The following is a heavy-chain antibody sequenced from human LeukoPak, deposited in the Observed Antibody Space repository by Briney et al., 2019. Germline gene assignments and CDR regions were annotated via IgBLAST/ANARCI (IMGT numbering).Heavy chain of an antibody. CDR3: AKDMFLGGSGNPLFDY. CDR1: GFTFDDYA. D-gene: IGHD3-10*01. J-gene: IGHJ4*02. CDR2: ISWNSGSI. V-gene: IGHV3-9*01. Sequence: GRSLRLSCAASGFTFDDYAMHWVRQAPGKGLEWVSGISWNSGSIGYADSVKGRFTISRDNAKNSLYLQMNSLRAEDTALYYCAKDMFLGGSGNPLFDYWGQGTLVTVSS.